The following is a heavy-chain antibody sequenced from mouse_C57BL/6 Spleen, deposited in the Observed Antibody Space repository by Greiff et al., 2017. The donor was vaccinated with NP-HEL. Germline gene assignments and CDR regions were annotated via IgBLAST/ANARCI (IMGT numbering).Heavy chain of an antibody. CDR2: ISSGSSTI. CDR1: GFTFSDSG. CDR3: ATGPAWFAY. V-gene: IGHV5-17*01. J-gene: IGHJ3*01. Sequence: EVKVVESGGGLVKPGGSLTLSCAASGFTFSDSGMHWVRQAPEKGLEWVAYISSGSSTIYYADTVKGRFTISRDNAKNTLFLQMTSLRSEDTAMYYCATGPAWFAYWGQGTLVTVSA.